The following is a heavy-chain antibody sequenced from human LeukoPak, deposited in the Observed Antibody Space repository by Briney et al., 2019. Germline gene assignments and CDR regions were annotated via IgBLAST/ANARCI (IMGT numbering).Heavy chain of an antibody. D-gene: IGHD1-26*01. Sequence: ASVKVSCKASGYTFTGYYMHWVRQAPGQGLEWMGWINPNSGGTNYAQKFQGRVTMTRDTSISTAYMELSRLRSDDTAVYYCVRGTQWELRGGGWDWGQGTLVTVSS. CDR1: GYTFTGYY. J-gene: IGHJ4*02. CDR2: INPNSGGT. V-gene: IGHV1-2*02. CDR3: VRGTQWELRGGGWD.